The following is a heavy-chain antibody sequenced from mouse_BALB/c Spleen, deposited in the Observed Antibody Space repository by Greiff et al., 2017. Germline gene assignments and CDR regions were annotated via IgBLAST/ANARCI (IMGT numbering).Heavy chain of an antibody. D-gene: IGHD3-1*01. CDR3: TRGGYPLDY. V-gene: IGHV1S81*02. J-gene: IGHJ2*01. CDR1: GYTFTSYY. Sequence: VQLKQPGAELVKPGASVKLSCKASGYTFTSYYMYWVKQRPGQGLEWIGGINPSNGGTNFNEKFKSKATLTVDKSSSTAYMQLSSLTSEDSAVYYCTRGGYPLDYWGQGTALTVSS. CDR2: INPSNGGT.